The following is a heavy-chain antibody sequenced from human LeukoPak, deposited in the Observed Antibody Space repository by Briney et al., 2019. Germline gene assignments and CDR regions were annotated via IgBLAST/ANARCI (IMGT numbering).Heavy chain of an antibody. CDR1: GYTFTSYA. D-gene: IGHD5-18*01. J-gene: IGHJ4*02. Sequence: ASVKVSCKASGYTFTSYAMHWVRQAPGQRLEWMGWINAGNGNTKYSQKFQGRVTITRDTSASTAYMELSSLRSEDTAVYYCARRFDTAMAFFDYWGQGTLVTVSS. CDR2: INAGNGNT. V-gene: IGHV1-3*01. CDR3: ARRFDTAMAFFDY.